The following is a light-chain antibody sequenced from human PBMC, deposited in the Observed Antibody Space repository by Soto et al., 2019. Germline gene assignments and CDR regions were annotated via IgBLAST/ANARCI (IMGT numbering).Light chain of an antibody. J-gene: IGKJ1*01. Sequence: DIQMTQSPSSLSASVGDRVTITCRASQSISTWLAWYQQKLGKAPKLLIYDASSLESGVPSRFSGSGSGTEFTLIISSLRPDDFATYYCQQYDTYTWTFGQGTKVDIK. CDR3: QQYDTYTWT. CDR1: QSISTW. CDR2: DAS. V-gene: IGKV1-5*01.